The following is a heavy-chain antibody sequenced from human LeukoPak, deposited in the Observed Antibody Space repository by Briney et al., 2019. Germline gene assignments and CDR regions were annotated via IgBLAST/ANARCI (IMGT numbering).Heavy chain of an antibody. CDR2: IYSGGRT. V-gene: IGHV3-66*01. Sequence: GGSLRLSCAASGFTVSSNYMSCVRQAPGKGLEWVSVIYSGGRTQYADSVKGRFSISRDNSKNTLYLQMNSLRAEDTAVYYCARVWYGSGSLHSYYYYMNVWGKGTTVTISS. CDR3: ARVWYGSGSLHSYYYYMNV. CDR1: GFTVSSNY. J-gene: IGHJ6*03. D-gene: IGHD3-10*01.